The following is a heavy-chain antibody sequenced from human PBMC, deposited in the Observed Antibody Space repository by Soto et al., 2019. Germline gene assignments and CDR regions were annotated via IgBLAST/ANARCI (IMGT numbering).Heavy chain of an antibody. Sequence: DVQLVESGGGLIQPGESLRLSCAAFGFTISGKKYVAWVRQAPGKGLEWVSALYDLDGSFYAASVKGRFTTSSDSSKTTVYLQMNDLRPDDTAVYYWATWNEREHAYDVWGQGTTVTVSS. V-gene: IGHV3-53*01. CDR1: GFTISGKKY. J-gene: IGHJ3*01. CDR3: ATWNEREHAYDV. CDR2: LYDLDGS. D-gene: IGHD1-1*01.